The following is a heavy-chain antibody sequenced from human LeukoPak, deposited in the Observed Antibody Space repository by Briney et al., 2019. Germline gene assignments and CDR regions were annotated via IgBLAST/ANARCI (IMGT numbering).Heavy chain of an antibody. CDR1: GFTFSSYA. J-gene: IGHJ3*02. CDR2: ISYGGSNK. Sequence: PGGSLRLSCAASGFTFSSYAMHWVRQAPGKGLEWVAVISYGGSNKYYADSVKGRFTISRDNSKNTLYLQMNSLRAEDTAVYYCARDQSPPHCGGDCYDAFDIWGQGTMVTVSS. CDR3: ARDQSPPHCGGDCYDAFDI. D-gene: IGHD2-21*02. V-gene: IGHV3-30-3*01.